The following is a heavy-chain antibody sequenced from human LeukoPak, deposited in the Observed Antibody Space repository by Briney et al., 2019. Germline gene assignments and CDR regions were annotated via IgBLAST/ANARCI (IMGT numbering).Heavy chain of an antibody. Sequence: SGRSLRLSCAASRFTFSSYAMHWIRQAPGKGLEWVAVISYDGSNKYYADSVKGRLTISRDNAKNTLYLQMNSLRAEDTAVYYCARGGDSGWYGYYYDAMDVWGTGTTVTVAS. CDR2: ISYDGSNK. J-gene: IGHJ6*04. CDR1: RFTFSSYA. CDR3: ARGGDSGWYGYYYDAMDV. D-gene: IGHD6-19*01. V-gene: IGHV3-30-3*01.